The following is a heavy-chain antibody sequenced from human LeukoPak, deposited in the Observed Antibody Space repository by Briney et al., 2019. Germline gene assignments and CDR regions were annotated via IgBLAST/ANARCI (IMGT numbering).Heavy chain of an antibody. J-gene: IGHJ4*02. V-gene: IGHV3-21*04. CDR1: GFTFSSYS. Sequence: PGGSLRLSCAASGFTFSSYSMNWVRQAPEKGLEWVSSISSSSSYIYYADSVKGRFTISRDNAKNSLYLQMDSLRAEETAVYHCARGHLWLQNWGQGTLVTVSS. D-gene: IGHD3-3*02. CDR2: ISSSSSYI. CDR3: ARGHLWLQN.